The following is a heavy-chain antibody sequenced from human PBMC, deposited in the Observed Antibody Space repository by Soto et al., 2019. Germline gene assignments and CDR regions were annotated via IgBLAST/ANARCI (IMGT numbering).Heavy chain of an antibody. D-gene: IGHD2-15*01. J-gene: IGHJ4*02. CDR1: GGTFSSYA. CDR3: ARASRYCSGGSCYQNFDY. V-gene: IGHV1-69*13. Sequence: SVKVSCKASGGTFSSYAISWVRQAPGQGLEWMGGIIPIFGTANYAQKFQGRVTITADESTSTAYMELSSLRSEDTAVYYCARASRYCSGGSCYQNFDYWGQGTLVTVSS. CDR2: IIPIFGTA.